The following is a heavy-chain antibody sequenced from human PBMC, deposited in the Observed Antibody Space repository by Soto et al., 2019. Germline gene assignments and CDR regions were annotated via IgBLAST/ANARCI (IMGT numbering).Heavy chain of an antibody. CDR3: ARYVCSSYGYFGPLRLLGVY. Sequence: GGSLRLSCAASGFTFRSYSMNWVSQAPGKGVEGVSYISSSISTIYYADSVKGRFTISRDNAKNSLYLQMNSLRDEDTAVYYCARYVCSSYGYFGPLRLLGVYWGQGTLVTISA. CDR1: GFTFRSYS. J-gene: IGHJ4*02. CDR2: ISSSISTI. D-gene: IGHD5-18*01. V-gene: IGHV3-48*02.